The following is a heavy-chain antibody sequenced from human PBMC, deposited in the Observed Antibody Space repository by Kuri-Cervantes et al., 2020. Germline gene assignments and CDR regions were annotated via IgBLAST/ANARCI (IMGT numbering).Heavy chain of an antibody. CDR2: ISGSGGST. D-gene: IGHD1-26*01. V-gene: IGHV3-23*01. CDR3: ARVRGSYSSDY. J-gene: IGHJ4*02. Sequence: GGSLRLSCAASGFTFSSYAMSWVRQAPGKGLGWVSAISGSGGSTYYADSVKGRFTISRDNSKNTLYLQMNSLRAEDTAVYYCARVRGSYSSDYWGQGILVTVSS. CDR1: GFTFSSYA.